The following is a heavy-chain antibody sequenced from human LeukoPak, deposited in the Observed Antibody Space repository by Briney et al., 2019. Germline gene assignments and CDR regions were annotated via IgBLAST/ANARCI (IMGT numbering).Heavy chain of an antibody. D-gene: IGHD5-18*01. CDR2: INPNSGGT. CDR3: ATGARDTATDYYYYGMDV. Sequence: ASVKVSCKASGYTFTSYDINWVRQAPGQGLEWMGWINPNSGGTNYAQKFQGRVTMTRDTSISTAYMELSRLRSDDTAVYYCATGARDTATDYYYYGMDVWGQGTTVTVSS. J-gene: IGHJ6*02. V-gene: IGHV1-2*02. CDR1: GYTFTSYD.